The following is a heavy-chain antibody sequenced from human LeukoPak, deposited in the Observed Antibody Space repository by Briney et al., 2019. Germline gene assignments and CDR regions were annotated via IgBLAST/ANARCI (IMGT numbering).Heavy chain of an antibody. Sequence: SETLSLTCTVSGYSISSGYYWGWIRQPPGKGLEWIGSIYHSGSTYYNPSLKSRVTISVDTSKNPFSLKLSSVTAADTAVYYCARDAGAYGITSGGVIASHHFDYWGQGTLVTVSS. J-gene: IGHJ4*02. CDR3: ARDAGAYGITSGGVIASHHFDY. D-gene: IGHD3-16*02. CDR1: GYSISSGYY. CDR2: IYHSGST. V-gene: IGHV4-38-2*02.